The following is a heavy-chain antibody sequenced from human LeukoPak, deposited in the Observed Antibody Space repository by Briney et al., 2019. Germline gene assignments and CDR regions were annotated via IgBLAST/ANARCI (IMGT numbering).Heavy chain of an antibody. D-gene: IGHD2-8*01. CDR3: ARDVRPSDWFDP. CDR2: IYYSGST. Sequence: PSETLSLTCTVSGGSISSGGYYWSWIRQHPGKGLEWIGYIYYSGSTYYNPSLKSRVTISVDTSKNQFSLKLSSVTAADTAVYYCARDVRPSDWFDPWGQGTLVTVSS. V-gene: IGHV4-31*03. J-gene: IGHJ5*02. CDR1: GGSISSGGYY.